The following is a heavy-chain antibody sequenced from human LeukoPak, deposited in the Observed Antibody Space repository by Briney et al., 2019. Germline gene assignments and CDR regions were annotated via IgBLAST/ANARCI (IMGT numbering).Heavy chain of an antibody. Sequence: GGSLRLSCAASGFTFSSYEMNWVRQAPGKGLEWVSYISSSGSTIYYADSVKGRFTISRDNAKNSLYLQMNSLRAEDTAVYYCARRHYYDSSGSPPGYWGQGTLVTVSS. J-gene: IGHJ4*02. V-gene: IGHV3-48*03. CDR1: GFTFSSYE. CDR2: ISSSGSTI. CDR3: ARRHYYDSSGSPPGY. D-gene: IGHD3-22*01.